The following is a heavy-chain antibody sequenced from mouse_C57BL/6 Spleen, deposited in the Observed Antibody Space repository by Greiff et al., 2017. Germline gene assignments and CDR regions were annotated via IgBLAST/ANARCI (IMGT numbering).Heavy chain of an antibody. CDR2: IRNKANGYTT. V-gene: IGHV7-3*01. D-gene: IGHD2-3*01. CDR3: ARDYDGDGGRFDY. CDR1: GFTFTDYY. J-gene: IGHJ2*01. Sequence: EVKLVESGGGLVQPGGSLSLSCAASGFTFTDYYMSWVRQPPGKALGWLGFIRNKANGYTTEYSASVKGRFTISRDNSESILYLQMNALGAEDSATYYCARDYDGDGGRFDYRGQGTTLTVAS.